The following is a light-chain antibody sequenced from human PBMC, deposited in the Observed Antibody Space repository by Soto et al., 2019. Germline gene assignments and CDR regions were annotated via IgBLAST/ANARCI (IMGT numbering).Light chain of an antibody. CDR2: GAS. J-gene: IGKJ1*01. V-gene: IGKV3-20*01. Sequence: QSPGTLSLSPGERAILSYMATQTIRSNYLAWYQQRPGQAPRLLIYGASSRATGIPYRFSGSGSGTDFTLTISRLEPEDFALYYCQQYGSSSWTFGQGAKADI. CDR3: QQYGSSSWT. CDR1: QTIRSNY.